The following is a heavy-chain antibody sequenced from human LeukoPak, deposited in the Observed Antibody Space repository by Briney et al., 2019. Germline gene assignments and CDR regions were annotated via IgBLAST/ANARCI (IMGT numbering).Heavy chain of an antibody. CDR3: ARDDYYDGSGYAYY. CDR2: ISAYNGNT. CDR1: GYTFTSYG. V-gene: IGHV1-18*01. Sequence: VASVKVSCKASGYTFTSYGISWVRQAPGQGLEWMGWISAYNGNTNYAQKLQGRVTMTTDTSTSTAYMELRSLRSDDTAVYYCARDDYYDGSGYAYYWGQGTLVTVSS. J-gene: IGHJ4*02. D-gene: IGHD3-22*01.